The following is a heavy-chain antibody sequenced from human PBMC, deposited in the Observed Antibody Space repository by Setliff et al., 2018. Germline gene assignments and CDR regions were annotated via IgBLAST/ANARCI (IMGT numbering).Heavy chain of an antibody. J-gene: IGHJ4*02. CDR1: GFTFTSYY. CDR2: INPSSGST. V-gene: IGHV1-46*01. D-gene: IGHD2-21*02. CDR3: ARGGAIAVATAHFDY. Sequence: ASVKVSCKASGFTFTSYYMFWVRQAPGQGLEWMGIINPSSGSTDYALKFQGRVTMTRDTSTSTVYMELSSLRSEDTAVYYCARGGAIAVATAHFDYWGQGTLVTVSS.